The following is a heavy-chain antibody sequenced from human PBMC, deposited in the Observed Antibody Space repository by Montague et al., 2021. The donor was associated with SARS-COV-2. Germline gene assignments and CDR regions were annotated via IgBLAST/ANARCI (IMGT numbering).Heavy chain of an antibody. CDR2: IYYSGST. CDR1: GYSISSSNW. D-gene: IGHD2-15*01. Sequence: SETLSLTCAVSGYSISSSNWWGWIRQPPGKGLEWIGYIYYSGSTYYNPSLTSRVTISVDTSKNQFSLKLSSVTAADTAVYYCARERRYCSGGNCYSGWFDPWGQGTLVTVSS. V-gene: IGHV4-28*03. CDR3: ARERRYCSGGNCYSGWFDP. J-gene: IGHJ5*02.